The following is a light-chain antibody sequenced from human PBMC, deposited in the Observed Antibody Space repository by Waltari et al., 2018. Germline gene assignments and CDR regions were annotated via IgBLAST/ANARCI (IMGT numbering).Light chain of an antibody. CDR3: QQSYSIPLT. Sequence: DIQMTQSPSSLSASVGDRVTITCRASQSISRDLNWYQQKPGKAPKLLIYGASNLQSGVPSRFSGSESGTDLTLTISSLQPEDFATYYCQQSYSIPLTFGQGTKVEIK. J-gene: IGKJ1*01. CDR1: QSISRD. V-gene: IGKV1-39*01. CDR2: GAS.